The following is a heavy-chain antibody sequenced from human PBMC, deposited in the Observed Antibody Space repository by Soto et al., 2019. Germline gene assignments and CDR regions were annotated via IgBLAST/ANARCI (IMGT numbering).Heavy chain of an antibody. CDR3: ARAFLPATVDY. Sequence: GGSLRLSCAASGFTFSSYAMHWVRQAPGKGLEWVSRINSDGSSTSYADSVKGRFTISRDNAKNTLYLQMNSLRAEDTAVYYCARAFLPATVDYWGQGTLVTVSS. J-gene: IGHJ4*02. V-gene: IGHV3-74*01. CDR2: INSDGSST. D-gene: IGHD2-2*01. CDR1: GFTFSSYA.